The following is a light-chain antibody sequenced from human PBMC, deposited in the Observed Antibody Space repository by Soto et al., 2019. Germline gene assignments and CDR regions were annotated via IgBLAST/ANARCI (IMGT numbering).Light chain of an antibody. J-gene: IGLJ1*01. V-gene: IGLV2-14*03. Sequence: QSALTQPTSVSGSPGQSITISCTGNHNDIGTYDYVSWYQQHPGRAPRLLIHGVTTRPSGISGRFSASKSGLTASLTISGLQPEDDADYFCCSYEGTYTSFVFGTGTKLTVL. CDR2: GVT. CDR1: HNDIGTYDY. CDR3: CSYEGTYTSFV.